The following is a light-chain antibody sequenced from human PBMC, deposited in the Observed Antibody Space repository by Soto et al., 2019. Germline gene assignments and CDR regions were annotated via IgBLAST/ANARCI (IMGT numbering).Light chain of an antibody. CDR3: QQYSSSPGT. J-gene: IGKJ1*01. V-gene: IGKV3-20*01. CDR2: GTS. CDR1: QSVSSSH. Sequence: EIVLTQSPGTLSLSPGERATLSCRASQSVSSSHLAWYQQRLGQAPRLLIYGTSNRATGIPDRFSGSRPGTDFTLTITRLESEDFAVYYCQQYSSSPGTFGQGTKVDIK.